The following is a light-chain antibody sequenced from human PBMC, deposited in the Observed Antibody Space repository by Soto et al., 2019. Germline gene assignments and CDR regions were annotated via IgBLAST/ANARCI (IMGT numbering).Light chain of an antibody. Sequence: QSALTQPASVSGSPGQSITISCIGTSSDVGSYNLFSWYQQHPGKAPKLIIYEGTKRPTGVSNRFSGSKSGNTASLTVSGLQAEDEAVYFCCSYAYTFSVFGGGTKLTVL. CDR2: EGT. J-gene: IGLJ3*02. CDR1: SSDVGSYNL. CDR3: CSYAYTFSV. V-gene: IGLV2-23*01.